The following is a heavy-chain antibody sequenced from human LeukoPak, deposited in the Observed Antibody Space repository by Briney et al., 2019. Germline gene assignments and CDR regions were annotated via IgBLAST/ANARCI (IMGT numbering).Heavy chain of an antibody. CDR3: VRDHLWFLDY. V-gene: IGHV3-48*04. CDR2: IGPGSDTI. CDR1: GFNFSEYS. D-gene: IGHD2-21*01. J-gene: IGHJ4*02. Sequence: GGSLRLSCAASGFNFSEYSVNWVRQSPGKGLEWLSYIGPGSDTISYADSVRGRFTISRDNAKNSLYLQMNSLRADDTALYYCVRDHLWFLDYWGQGTLVTVSS.